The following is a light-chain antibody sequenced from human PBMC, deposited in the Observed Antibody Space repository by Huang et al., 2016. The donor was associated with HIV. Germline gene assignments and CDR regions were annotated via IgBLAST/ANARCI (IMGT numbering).Light chain of an antibody. CDR2: VSS. Sequence: AIQLTQSPSSLSASVGDRVTITCRASQGISNSLAWYQQKPGRAPKLLIHVSSILQNGVPSRVSGSGSGTDFTLTINNLQPEDFATYYCQQVSRYPRTFGQGTKVEIK. CDR1: QGISNS. J-gene: IGKJ1*01. CDR3: QQVSRYPRT. V-gene: IGKV1-13*02.